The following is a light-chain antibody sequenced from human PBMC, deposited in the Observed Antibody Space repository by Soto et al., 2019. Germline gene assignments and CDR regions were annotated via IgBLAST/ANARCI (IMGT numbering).Light chain of an antibody. V-gene: IGKV3-11*01. CDR3: QQRHMWPIT. CDR1: QSFRGL. J-gene: IGKJ5*01. Sequence: EILLTQSPATLPVSPGERATLSCRASQSFRGLLAWYQQKPGQAPRLLIYDAYNRATGIPPRFSGSGSGTDFTLTISSLEPEDSAVYYCQQRHMWPITFGQGTRLEIK. CDR2: DAY.